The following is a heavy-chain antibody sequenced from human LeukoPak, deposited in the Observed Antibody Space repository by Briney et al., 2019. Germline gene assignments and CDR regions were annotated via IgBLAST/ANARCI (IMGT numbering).Heavy chain of an antibody. CDR3: AHKKWFGGLYDY. J-gene: IGHJ4*02. CDR1: GFSLSTSGVG. D-gene: IGHD3-10*01. V-gene: IGHV2-5*02. Sequence: SGPTLVNPTQTLTLTCTFSGFSLSTSGVGVGWIRQPPGKAPEWLALIYWDDDKRYNPSLTSRLTITKDTSKNQVVLTMTNMDPVDTATYYCAHKKWFGGLYDYWGQGTLVTVSS. CDR2: IYWDDDK.